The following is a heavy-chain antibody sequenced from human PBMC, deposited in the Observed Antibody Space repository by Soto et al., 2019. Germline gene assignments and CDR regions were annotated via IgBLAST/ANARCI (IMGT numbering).Heavy chain of an antibody. D-gene: IGHD3-3*01. CDR3: ARPPNQDFWGGSCPYYYGMDV. Sequence: QVQLVQSGAEVKKPGSSVTVSCKASGGALSNYAINWVRQAPGQGLEWMGGLVPLFGTTNYAQRFQGRVTITADESTITADMELSSLRSENTAVYYCARPPNQDFWGGSCPYYYGMDVWGQGTTVTVSS. V-gene: IGHV1-69*01. J-gene: IGHJ6*02. CDR2: LVPLFGTT. CDR1: GGALSNYA.